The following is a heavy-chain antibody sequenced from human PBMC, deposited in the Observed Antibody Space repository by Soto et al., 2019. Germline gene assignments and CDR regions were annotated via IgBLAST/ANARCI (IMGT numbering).Heavy chain of an antibody. CDR2: IYFSGST. Sequence: QVPLQESGPGLVKPSQTLSLTCTVSGGSISSGGYFWSWIRQHPGKGLEWIGYIYFSGSTYYNPSLKSRVTISMDTSNNQVSLKLTSVTAADTAVYYCARDARGGTSGWYYFDYWGQGALVTVSS. V-gene: IGHV4-31*03. CDR3: ARDARGGTSGWYYFDY. D-gene: IGHD6-19*01. J-gene: IGHJ4*02. CDR1: GGSISSGGYF.